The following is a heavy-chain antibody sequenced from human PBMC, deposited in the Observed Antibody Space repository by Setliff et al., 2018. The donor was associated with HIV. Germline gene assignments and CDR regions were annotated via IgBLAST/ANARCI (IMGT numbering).Heavy chain of an antibody. CDR2: INHSGST. CDR1: GGSFSPYY. CDR3: TVYNTGSSKDHY. D-gene: IGHD2-8*02. J-gene: IGHJ4*02. V-gene: IGHV4-34*01. Sequence: PSETLSLTCAVYGGSFSPYYWIWIRQPPGKGLEWIGEINHSGSTAYNPSLKSQVTISVDTSKNQFSLKLNSVTAADTAVYYCTVYNTGSSKDHYWGQGTPVTVSS.